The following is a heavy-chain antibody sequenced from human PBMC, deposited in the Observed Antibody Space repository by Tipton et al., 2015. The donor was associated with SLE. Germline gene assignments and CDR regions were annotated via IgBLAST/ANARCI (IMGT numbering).Heavy chain of an antibody. CDR1: GGSISSYY. D-gene: IGHD2-8*01. CDR3: ARDPGVSYLDN. Sequence: TLSLTCTVSGGSISSYYWSWIRQPPGKGLEWIGYISYSGSPNYNPSLKSRVTISVDTSKNQFSLKLSSVTAADTAVYYCARDPGVSYLDNWGQGTLVTVSS. J-gene: IGHJ4*02. CDR2: ISYSGSP. V-gene: IGHV4-59*01.